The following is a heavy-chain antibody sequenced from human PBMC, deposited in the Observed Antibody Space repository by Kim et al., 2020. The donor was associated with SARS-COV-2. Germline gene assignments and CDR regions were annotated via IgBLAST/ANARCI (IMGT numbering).Heavy chain of an antibody. V-gene: IGHV1-3*01. J-gene: IGHJ6*03. CDR3: ARDRGDSYGRGVHYYYYMDV. CDR2: INAGNGNT. D-gene: IGHD5-18*01. Sequence: ASVKVSCKASGYTFTSYAMHWVRQAPGQRLEWMGLINAGNGNTKYSQKFQGRVTITRDTSASTAYMELSSLRSEDTAVYYCARDRGDSYGRGVHYYYYMDVWGRGTTVTVP. CDR1: GYTFTSYA.